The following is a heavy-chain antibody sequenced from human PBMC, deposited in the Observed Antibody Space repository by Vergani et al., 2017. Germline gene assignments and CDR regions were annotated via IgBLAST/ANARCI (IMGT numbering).Heavy chain of an antibody. V-gene: IGHV3-23*01. CDR1: GFSFPGYA. CDR2: VSGSSATP. CDR3: ARPSAPGDYDALDI. Sequence: EVQLLESGGGLVQPGGSLRLSCEASGFSFPGYAMSWVRQAPGKGLEWVSSVSGSSATPYYADSVKGRFTISRDNSKNTLYLQMNSLRAEDTAVYHCARPSAPGDYDALDIWGQGTMVTVSS. J-gene: IGHJ3*02. D-gene: IGHD4-17*01.